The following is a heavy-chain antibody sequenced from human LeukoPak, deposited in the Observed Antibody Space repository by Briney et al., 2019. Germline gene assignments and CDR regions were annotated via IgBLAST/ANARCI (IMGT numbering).Heavy chain of an antibody. V-gene: IGHV1-69*04. CDR1: GGALSSDG. J-gene: IGHJ3*02. CDR2: IIPILGIA. CDR3: ARDAPYSSGPGSAFDI. D-gene: IGHD6-19*01. Sequence: AAETLSCNISGGALSSDGMCWVRQAPGQGHEWMGRIIPILGIANYAQKFQGRVTITADKSTSTAYMELSSLRSEDTAVYYCARDAPYSSGPGSAFDIWGQGTMVTVSS.